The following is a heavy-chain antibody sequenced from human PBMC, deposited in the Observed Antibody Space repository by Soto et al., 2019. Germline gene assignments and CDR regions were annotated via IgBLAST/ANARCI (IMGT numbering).Heavy chain of an antibody. CDR3: ARAPVVAATADDQKYNWFDP. Sequence: QVQLVQSGAEVKKPGASVKVSCKASGYTFTGYYMHWVRQAPGQGLEWMGWINPNSGGTNYAQKFKGWVTMTRDTSISTAYMELSRLRSDDTAVYYCARAPVVAATADDQKYNWFDPWGQGTLVTVSS. CDR1: GYTFTGYY. V-gene: IGHV1-2*04. CDR2: INPNSGGT. J-gene: IGHJ5*02. D-gene: IGHD2-15*01.